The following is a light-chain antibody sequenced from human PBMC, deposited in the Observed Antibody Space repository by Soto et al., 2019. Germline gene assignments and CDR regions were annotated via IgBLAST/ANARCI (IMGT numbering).Light chain of an antibody. V-gene: IGKV1-5*01. CDR2: DVS. Sequence: DIQMTQSPSTLAASVGDTVTMTCRSSSKWLAWYQKKPGKAPKLLIYDVSNLERGVPPRFSGSTSGAESTLTITGLQPDDLGTYYCQHTTDCTVGQGTKVDIK. CDR1: SSKW. J-gene: IGKJ2*02. CDR3: QHTTDCT.